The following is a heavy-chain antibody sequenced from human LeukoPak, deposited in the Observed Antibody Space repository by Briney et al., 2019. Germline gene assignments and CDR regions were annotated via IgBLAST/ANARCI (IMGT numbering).Heavy chain of an antibody. CDR3: ARAIDTAMVTGAWLVNNH. Sequence: ASVKVSCKASGYTFTSYDINWVRQATGQGLEWMGWMNPNSGNTGYAQTFQGRVTMTRNTSISNAYMELSSLRSDDTAVYYWARAIDTAMVTGAWLVNNHWGQGTLVTVSS. J-gene: IGHJ5*02. D-gene: IGHD5-18*01. CDR2: MNPNSGNT. V-gene: IGHV1-8*01. CDR1: GYTFTSYD.